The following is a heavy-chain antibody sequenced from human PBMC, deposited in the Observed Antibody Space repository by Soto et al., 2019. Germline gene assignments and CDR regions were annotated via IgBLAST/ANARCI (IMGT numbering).Heavy chain of an antibody. CDR1: GFTFSSYG. Sequence: QVQLVESGGGVVQPGRSLRLSCAASGFTFSSYGMHWVRQAPGKGLEWVAVISYDGSNKYYADSVKGRFTISRDNSKNXLXXQMNSLRAEYTAVYYCAKASGLAAPSTVALNWFDPWGQGTLVTVSS. V-gene: IGHV3-30*18. CDR2: ISYDGSNK. D-gene: IGHD6-13*01. CDR3: AKASGLAAPSTVALNWFDP. J-gene: IGHJ5*02.